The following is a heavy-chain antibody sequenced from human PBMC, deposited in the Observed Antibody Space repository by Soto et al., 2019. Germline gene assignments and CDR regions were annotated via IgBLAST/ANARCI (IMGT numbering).Heavy chain of an antibody. CDR2: ISGSGSTI. J-gene: IGHJ4*02. V-gene: IGHV3-48*03. Sequence: GGSLRLSCKTSGFTFTNFDLSWVRQAPGKGLEWVAFISGSGSTIYYKDSVKGRFTISKDDARTSLFLQMDTLRPEDTAVYYCVRGERNILPPYHRKWGIYFDFWGQGTLVTVYS. CDR3: VRGERNILPPYHRKWGIYFDF. D-gene: IGHD1-1*01. CDR1: GFTFTNFD.